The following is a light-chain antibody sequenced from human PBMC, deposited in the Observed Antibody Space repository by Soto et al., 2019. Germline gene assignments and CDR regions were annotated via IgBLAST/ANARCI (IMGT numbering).Light chain of an antibody. CDR2: AAS. CDR1: QGISSR. Sequence: DIQMTQSPSSVSASVGDRVTITCRASQGISSRLAGYQQKPGKAPNLLIYAASNLQSGVPSRFSGSGSETDFTLTIGSLQPEDFATYYCQQANSFPLTFGGGTKVEIK. V-gene: IGKV1-12*01. J-gene: IGKJ4*01. CDR3: QQANSFPLT.